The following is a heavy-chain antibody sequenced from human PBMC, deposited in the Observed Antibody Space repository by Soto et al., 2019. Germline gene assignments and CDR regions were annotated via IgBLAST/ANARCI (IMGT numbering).Heavy chain of an antibody. CDR3: ASGEYRIQLWNYYGMDV. Sequence: QVQLVQSGAEVKKPGSSVNVSCKASGGTFSSYAISWVRQAPGQGLEWMGGIIPIFGTANDAQKFQGIVTITADESTSSAYLELSSLRTEDTAVYYCASGEYRIQLWNYYGMDVWGEGTTVTVSS. CDR2: IIPIFGTA. V-gene: IGHV1-69*12. D-gene: IGHD5-18*01. J-gene: IGHJ6*04. CDR1: GGTFSSYA.